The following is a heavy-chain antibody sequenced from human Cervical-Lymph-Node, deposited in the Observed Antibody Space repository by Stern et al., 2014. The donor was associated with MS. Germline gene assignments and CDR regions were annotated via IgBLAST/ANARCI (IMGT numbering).Heavy chain of an antibody. J-gene: IGHJ4*02. V-gene: IGHV3-21*01. CDR2: ISSSSSDK. D-gene: IGHD1-1*01. Sequence: VQLVESGGGLVKPGGSLRLSCAASGFTFGRYRMNWVRQAPGKGLEWVSSISSSSSDKYYADSVKGRFTISRDNAKNSLYLQMNSLRAEDTAVYYCAREPHNWNDIHSFDYWGQGTLVTVSS. CDR1: GFTFGRYR. CDR3: AREPHNWNDIHSFDY.